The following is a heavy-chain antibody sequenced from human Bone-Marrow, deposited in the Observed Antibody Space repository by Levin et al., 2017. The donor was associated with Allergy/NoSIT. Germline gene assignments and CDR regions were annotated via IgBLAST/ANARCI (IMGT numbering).Heavy chain of an antibody. Sequence: GESLKISCKASGYTFGNYDLNWVRQASGQGLEWMGWMNPSSGKTGFAQKFQGRIIMTSDTSIDTAYMELRSLRYDDTGVYYCARAMAVVFGESQTDYWGQGTLVSVSS. J-gene: IGHJ4*02. CDR1: GYTFGNYD. V-gene: IGHV1-8*02. CDR2: MNPSSGKT. CDR3: ARAMAVVFGESQTDY. D-gene: IGHD3-16*01.